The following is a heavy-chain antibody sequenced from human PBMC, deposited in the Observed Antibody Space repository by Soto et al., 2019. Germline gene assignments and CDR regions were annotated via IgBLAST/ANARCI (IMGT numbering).Heavy chain of an antibody. V-gene: IGHV1-18*01. CDR3: ARDRPITMVRGALEPPLDY. Sequence: ASVKVSCKASGYTFTSYGISWVRQAPGQGLEWMGWISAYNGNTNYAQKLQGRVTMTTDTSTSTAYMELRSLRSDDTAVYYCARDRPITMVRGALEPPLDYWGQGTLVTVSS. D-gene: IGHD3-10*01. CDR2: ISAYNGNT. J-gene: IGHJ4*02. CDR1: GYTFTSYG.